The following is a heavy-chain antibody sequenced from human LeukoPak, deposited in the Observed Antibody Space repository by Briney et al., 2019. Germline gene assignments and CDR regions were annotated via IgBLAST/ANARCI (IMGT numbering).Heavy chain of an antibody. D-gene: IGHD1-7*01. Sequence: PSETLSLTCTVSGYSISSGYYWGCIRPPPQKGREWIGSIYHSWSTYYNPSLKSRVTISVDTSKNQFSLKLSSVTAADTAVYYCARVGNWNYIGAFDIWGQGTMVTVSS. V-gene: IGHV4-38-2*02. CDR1: GYSISSGYY. CDR3: ARVGNWNYIGAFDI. J-gene: IGHJ3*02. CDR2: IYHSWST.